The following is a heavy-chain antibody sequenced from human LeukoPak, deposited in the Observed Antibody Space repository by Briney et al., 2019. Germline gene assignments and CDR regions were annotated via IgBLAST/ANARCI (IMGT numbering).Heavy chain of an antibody. CDR2: INPSGGST. CDR1: GYTFTSYY. D-gene: IGHD6-6*01. CDR3: ARSLRIAARPKDWFDP. J-gene: IGHJ5*02. V-gene: IGHV1-46*01. Sequence: GASVKVSCKASGYTFTSYYMHWVRQAPGQGLEWMGIINPSGGSTSYARKFQGRVTMTRDTSTSTVYMELSGLRSEDTAVYYCARSLRIAARPKDWFDPWGQGTLVTVSS.